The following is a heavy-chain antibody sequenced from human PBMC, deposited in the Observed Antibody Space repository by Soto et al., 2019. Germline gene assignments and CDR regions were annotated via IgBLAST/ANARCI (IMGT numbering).Heavy chain of an antibody. J-gene: IGHJ5*02. CDR2: IYDSGST. D-gene: IGHD5-12*01. CDR3: AREEGGCYDHRWFDP. CDR1: GGSISSSGYY. V-gene: IGHV4-31*03. Sequence: QVQLQESGPGLVKPSQTLSLTCTVSGGSISSSGYYWSWIRQHPGKGLEWIGYIYDSGSTYYNPPLKSRVTISVDTSKNQFSLKLSSVIAADTAVYYCAREEGGCYDHRWFDPWGQGTLVTVSS.